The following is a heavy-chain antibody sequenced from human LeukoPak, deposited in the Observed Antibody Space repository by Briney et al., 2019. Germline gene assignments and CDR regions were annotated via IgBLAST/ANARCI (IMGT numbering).Heavy chain of an antibody. CDR2: IYYSGST. CDR3: ARRSPSYSSSWYHFDY. J-gene: IGHJ4*02. D-gene: IGHD6-13*01. V-gene: IGHV4-59*08. CDR1: GGSISSYY. Sequence: SETLSLTCTVSGGSISSYYWSWIRQPPGKGLEWIGYIYYSGSTNYNPSLKSRVTISVDTSKNQFSLKLSSVTAADTAVYYCARRSPSYSSSWYHFDYWGQGTLVTVSS.